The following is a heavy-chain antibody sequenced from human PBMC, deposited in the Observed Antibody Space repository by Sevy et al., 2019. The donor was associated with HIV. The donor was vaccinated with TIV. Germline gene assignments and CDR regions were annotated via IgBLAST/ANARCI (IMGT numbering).Heavy chain of an antibody. CDR1: GFTFSIYA. CDR2: ISVSGGST. V-gene: IGHV3-23*01. D-gene: IGHD3-9*01. CDR3: AKDHDNNWFDP. Sequence: GGSLRLSCAASGFTFSIYAMSWVRQAPGKGLEWVSTISVSGGSTYYADSVKGRFTISRDNSKNTLYLQMTSLRAKDTAIYFCAKDHDNNWFDPWGQGTLVTVSS. J-gene: IGHJ5*02.